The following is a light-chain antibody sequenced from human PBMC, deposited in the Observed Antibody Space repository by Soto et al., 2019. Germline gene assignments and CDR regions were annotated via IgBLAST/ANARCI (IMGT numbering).Light chain of an antibody. CDR2: KES. CDR1: QSISSW. Sequence: DIQMTQFPSTLSASVGDRSTITCRASQSISSWLAWYQQKPGKSPKLLIYKESSLESGVPSRFSGSGSGTEFTLTISSLQPDDFATYYCQQYNSYSTVGQGTRLDIK. V-gene: IGKV1-5*03. CDR3: QQYNSYST. J-gene: IGKJ5*01.